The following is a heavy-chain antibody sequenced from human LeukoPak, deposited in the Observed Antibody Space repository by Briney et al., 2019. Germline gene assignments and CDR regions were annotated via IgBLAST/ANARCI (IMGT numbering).Heavy chain of an antibody. CDR1: GYTFTSYY. CDR2: INPNSGGT. D-gene: IGHD3-10*01. V-gene: IGHV1-2*02. CDR3: ASNLLLYYYYYMDV. Sequence: ASVKVSCKASGYTFTSYYMHWVRQAPGQGLEWMGWINPNSGGTNYAQKFQGRVTMTRDTSISTAYMELSRLRSDDTAVYYCASNLLLYYYYYMDVWGKGTTVTVSS. J-gene: IGHJ6*03.